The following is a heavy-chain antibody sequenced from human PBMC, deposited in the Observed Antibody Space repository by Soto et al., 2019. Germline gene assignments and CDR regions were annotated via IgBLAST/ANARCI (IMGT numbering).Heavy chain of an antibody. V-gene: IGHV1-18*01. CDR1: GYTFTSHG. J-gene: IGHJ4*02. CDR3: ARAVYCSSTSCPRGVDY. Sequence: ASVKVSCKGSGYTFTSHGISWVRQAPGQGLEWMGWISAYNGNTNYAQKLQGRVTMTTDTSTSTAYMELRSLRSDDTAVYYCARAVYCSSTSCPRGVDYWGQGTLVTVSS. D-gene: IGHD2-2*01. CDR2: ISAYNGNT.